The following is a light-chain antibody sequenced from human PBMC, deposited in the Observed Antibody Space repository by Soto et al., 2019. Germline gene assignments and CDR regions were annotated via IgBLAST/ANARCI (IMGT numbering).Light chain of an antibody. CDR3: SSYTTTNTYV. CDR2: EVT. Sequence: QSALTQPASVPGSPGQSITISCTGTSSDVGGYNYVSWYQQHPGKAPKLMIYEVTHRPSGVSNRFSGSKSGNTASLTISGLQAEDEADYYCSSYTTTNTYVFGTGTKVTVL. V-gene: IGLV2-14*01. J-gene: IGLJ1*01. CDR1: SSDVGGYNY.